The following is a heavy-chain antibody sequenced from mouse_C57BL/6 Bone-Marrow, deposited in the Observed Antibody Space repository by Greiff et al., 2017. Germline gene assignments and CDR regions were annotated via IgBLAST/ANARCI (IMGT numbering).Heavy chain of an antibody. CDR2: GQGLEWFG. CDR3: SEDSAVYDSANSNYENYAMDY. V-gene: IGHV1-87*01. CDR1: YTFSSRLH. D-gene: IGHD2-5*01. Sequence: VQLQQSGPELARPWASVKISCQAFYTFSSRLHFAIRDTNSWMQWVKQRPGQGLEWFGAIYPGNGGTSYNQKFKGKATLTADKSTSNSYMQRRSLTSEDSAVYDSANSNYENYAMDYWGQGTSVTVSS. J-gene: IGHJ4*01.